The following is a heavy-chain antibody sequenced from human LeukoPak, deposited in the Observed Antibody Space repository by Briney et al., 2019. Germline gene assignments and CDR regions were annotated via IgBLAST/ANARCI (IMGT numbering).Heavy chain of an antibody. V-gene: IGHV3-64*04. J-gene: IGHJ4*02. Sequence: GGSLRLSCSASGFPFSDFAMHWVRQAPGKGLEYVSAIPSDGGSPYCADSVKGRFTISRDNSKNTLYLEMNSLRAEDTAKYYCAKDEPSGSYKDWGQGTLVTVSS. CDR2: IPSDGGSP. D-gene: IGHD3-10*01. CDR1: GFPFSDFA. CDR3: AKDEPSGSYKD.